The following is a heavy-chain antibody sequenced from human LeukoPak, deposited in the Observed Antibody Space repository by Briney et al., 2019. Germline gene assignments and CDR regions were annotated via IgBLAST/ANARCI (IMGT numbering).Heavy chain of an antibody. D-gene: IGHD1-1*01. CDR1: GFTVRSYS. CDR2: ISSSSTSI. CDR3: ARDWNNWISTTRDAAFDI. J-gene: IGHJ3*02. Sequence: GESLRLSCAASGFTVRSYSMNWVRQAPGKGLEWVSYISSSSTSIYYADSVKGRFTISRDNAKNSLYLQMNSLRAEDTAVYYCARDWNNWISTTRDAAFDIWGQGTMVSVSS. V-gene: IGHV3-48*01.